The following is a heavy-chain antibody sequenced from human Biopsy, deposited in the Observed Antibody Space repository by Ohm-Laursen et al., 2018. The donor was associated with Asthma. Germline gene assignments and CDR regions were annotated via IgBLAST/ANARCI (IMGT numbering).Heavy chain of an antibody. Sequence: GTLSLTCTVSGGPINNFYWSWIRQPPGKGLESIGHVYYSGSTNYNPSLKSRVTISIDASKNQFSLKLTSVTAADTAVYYCARGVDRVTGLLDHFDSWGQGALVTVSS. CDR1: GGPINNFY. V-gene: IGHV4-59*01. J-gene: IGHJ4*02. CDR2: VYYSGST. D-gene: IGHD2-21*02. CDR3: ARGVDRVTGLLDHFDS.